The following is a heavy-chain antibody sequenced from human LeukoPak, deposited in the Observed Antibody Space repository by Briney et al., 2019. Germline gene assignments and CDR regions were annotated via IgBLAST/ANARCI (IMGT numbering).Heavy chain of an antibody. CDR2: ISGSGGST. Sequence: PGGSLRLSCAASGFTFSNYAMSWVRQAPGKGLEWVSAISGSGGSTYYADSVKGRFTISRDSSKNTLYLQMNSLRAEDTAVYYCAKCYYDSSGYYFGAFDIWGQGTMVTVSS. V-gene: IGHV3-23*01. CDR1: GFTFSNYA. CDR3: AKCYYDSSGYYFGAFDI. D-gene: IGHD3-22*01. J-gene: IGHJ3*02.